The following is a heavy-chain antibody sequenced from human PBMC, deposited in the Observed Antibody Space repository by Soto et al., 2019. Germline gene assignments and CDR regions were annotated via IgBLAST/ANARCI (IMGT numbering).Heavy chain of an antibody. CDR2: ISGSGGST. CDR3: AKDSKYYDFWSGYYASPDKYYYYYYMDV. D-gene: IGHD3-3*01. V-gene: IGHV3-23*01. CDR1: GFTFSSYA. Sequence: GGSLRLSCAASGFTFSSYAMSWVRQAPGKGLEWVSAISGSGGSTYYADSVKGRFTISRDNSKNTLYLQMNSLRAEDTAVYYCAKDSKYYDFWSGYYASPDKYYYYYYMDVWGKGTTVTVSS. J-gene: IGHJ6*03.